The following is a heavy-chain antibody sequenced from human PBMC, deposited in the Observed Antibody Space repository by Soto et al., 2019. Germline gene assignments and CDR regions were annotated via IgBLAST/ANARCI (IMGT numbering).Heavy chain of an antibody. J-gene: IGHJ4*02. Sequence: SETLSLTCAVYGGSFSGYYWSWIRQPPGKGLEWIGEINHSGSTNYNPSLKSRVTISVDTSKNQFSLKLSSVTAADTAVYYCARGKSGGYNRCYFDYWGQGTLVTVSS. V-gene: IGHV4-34*01. CDR2: INHSGST. CDR1: GGSFSGYY. D-gene: IGHD2-15*01. CDR3: ARGKSGGYNRCYFDY.